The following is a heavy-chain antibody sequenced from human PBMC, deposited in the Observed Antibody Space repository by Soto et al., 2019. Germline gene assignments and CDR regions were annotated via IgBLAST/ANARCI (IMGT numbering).Heavy chain of an antibody. Sequence: GGSLRLSCAASGFTFSSYAMHWVRQAPGKGLEWVAVISYDGSNKYYADSVKGRFTNSRENSKNTLYLQMTSLRAEDTAVYYCARVDTVTPPLYYYYGMDVWGQGTTVTVSS. V-gene: IGHV3-30-3*01. J-gene: IGHJ6*02. D-gene: IGHD4-17*01. CDR3: ARVDTVTPPLYYYYGMDV. CDR1: GFTFSSYA. CDR2: ISYDGSNK.